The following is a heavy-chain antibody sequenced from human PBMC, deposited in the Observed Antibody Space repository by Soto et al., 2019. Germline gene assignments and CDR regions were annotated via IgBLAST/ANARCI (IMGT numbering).Heavy chain of an antibody. J-gene: IGHJ4*02. CDR1: GGTFSSYA. CDR2: IIPIFGTA. D-gene: IGHD2-21*02. Sequence: EASVKVSCKASGGTFSSYAISWVRQAPGQGLEWMGGIIPIFGTANYAQKFQGRVTITADESTSTAYMELSSLRSEDTAVYYCARWSPVRDCGGDCYSDPFDYWGQGTLVTVSS. CDR3: ARWSPVRDCGGDCYSDPFDY. V-gene: IGHV1-69*13.